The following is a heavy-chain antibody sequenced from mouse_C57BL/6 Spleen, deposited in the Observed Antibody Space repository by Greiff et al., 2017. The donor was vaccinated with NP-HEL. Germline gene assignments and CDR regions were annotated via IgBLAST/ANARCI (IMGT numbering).Heavy chain of an antibody. CDR2: IWSGGST. Sequence: VKLMESGPGLVQPSQSLSITCTVSGFSLTSYGVHWVRQSPGKGLEWLGVIWSGGSTDYNAAFISRLSISKDNSKSQVFFKMNSLQADDTAIYYCARNSGVVALYYFDYWGQGTTLTVSS. CDR1: GFSLTSYG. J-gene: IGHJ2*01. D-gene: IGHD1-1*01. CDR3: ARNSGVVALYYFDY. V-gene: IGHV2-2*01.